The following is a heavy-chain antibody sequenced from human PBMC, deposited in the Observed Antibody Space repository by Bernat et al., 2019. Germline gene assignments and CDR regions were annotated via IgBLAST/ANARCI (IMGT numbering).Heavy chain of an antibody. CDR1: GFIFTAYD. V-gene: IGHV3-74*01. CDR3: ARDRGGNY. J-gene: IGHJ4*02. D-gene: IGHD3-10*01. CDR2: ITSDGSDT. Sequence: EVQLVESGGGLVQPGGSLRLSCAASGFIFTAYDMHWVRQAPGKGLVWVSLITSDGSDTTYADSVKGRFTLSRDNANNTLYLQMNSLRAEDTAVYYCARDRGGNYWGQGTLVTVSS.